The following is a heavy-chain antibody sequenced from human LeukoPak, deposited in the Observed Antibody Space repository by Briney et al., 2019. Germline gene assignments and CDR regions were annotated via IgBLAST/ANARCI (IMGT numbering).Heavy chain of an antibody. J-gene: IGHJ1*01. D-gene: IGHD3-3*01. CDR1: GFTFSDFY. Sequence: PGGSLRLPCAASGFTFSDFYMSWVRQAPGKGLEWIGSIYYSGSTYYNPSLKSRVTISVDTSKNQFSLKLSSVTAADTAVYYCARPPLLNDFWNFGFQHWGQGTLVTVSS. CDR3: ARPPLLNDFWNFGFQH. V-gene: IGHV4-39*01. CDR2: IYYSGST.